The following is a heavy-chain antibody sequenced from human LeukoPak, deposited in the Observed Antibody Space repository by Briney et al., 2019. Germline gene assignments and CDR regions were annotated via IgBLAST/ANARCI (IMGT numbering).Heavy chain of an antibody. Sequence: AGGSLRLSCAASGFTFSSYAMHWVRQAPGKGLEWVAVISYDGSNKYYADSVKGRFTISRDNSKNTLYLQMNSLRAEDTAVYYCAGDLIFDYWGQGTLVTVSS. CDR3: AGDLIFDY. CDR2: ISYDGSNK. V-gene: IGHV3-30*04. J-gene: IGHJ4*02. CDR1: GFTFSSYA. D-gene: IGHD3-10*01.